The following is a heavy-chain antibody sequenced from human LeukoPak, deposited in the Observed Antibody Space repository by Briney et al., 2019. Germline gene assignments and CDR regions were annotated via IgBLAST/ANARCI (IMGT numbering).Heavy chain of an antibody. CDR3: ARDKGRRLRYFDWFDY. J-gene: IGHJ5*01. D-gene: IGHD3-9*01. V-gene: IGHV3-69-1*01. Sequence: GGSLRLSCSASGFSLSDYGMSWVRQAPGKGLEWVSYITMNSVRFYADSVKGRFTISRDNSKNTLYLQMNRLRAEDTAVYYCARDKGRRLRYFDWFDYWGQGTLVTVSS. CDR1: GFSLSDYG. CDR2: ITMNSVR.